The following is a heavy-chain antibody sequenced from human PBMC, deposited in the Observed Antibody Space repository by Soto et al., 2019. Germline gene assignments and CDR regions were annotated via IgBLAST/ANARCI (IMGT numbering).Heavy chain of an antibody. CDR2: LYWDDDN. D-gene: IGHD1-1*01. V-gene: IGHV2-5*02. CDR1: GFSLSTTAVG. CDR3: VHTSGWTPTT. Sequence: QITLKESGPTLVKPTQTLTLSCTFSGFSLSTTAVGVSWIRQPPGKALEWLALLYWDDDNRYSPSLKSRLTLTKDTSKTQVTLTMINMDPVDTATYYWVHTSGWTPTTWGQGTLVTVSS. J-gene: IGHJ5*02.